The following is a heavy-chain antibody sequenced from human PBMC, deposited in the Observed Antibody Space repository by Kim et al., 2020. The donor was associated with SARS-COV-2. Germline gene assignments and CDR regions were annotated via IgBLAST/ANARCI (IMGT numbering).Heavy chain of an antibody. CDR1: GFTFSSYA. CDR2: ISGSGGST. J-gene: IGHJ3*02. V-gene: IGHV3-23*01. CDR3: AKGLEMATSEADAFDI. D-gene: IGHD5-12*01. Sequence: GGSLRLSCAASGFTFSSYAMSWVRQAPGKGLEWVSAISGSGGSTYYAYSVKGRFTISRDNSKNTLYLQMNSLRAEDTAVYYCAKGLEMATSEADAFDIWGQGTMVTVSS.